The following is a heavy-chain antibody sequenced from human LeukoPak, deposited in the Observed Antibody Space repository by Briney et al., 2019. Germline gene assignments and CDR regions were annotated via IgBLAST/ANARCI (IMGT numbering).Heavy chain of an antibody. V-gene: IGHV3-7*01. D-gene: IGHD7-27*01. Sequence: GGSLRLSCTFSGLTFRGYWMNWVRQAPGKGLEWVANINPGGNEIRSVDSVKGRSIISRDNAKNSLDLQMSSLRVEDTAVYYCMCWGTDNHWGQGILVTVSS. CDR1: GLTFRGYW. CDR2: INPGGNEI. CDR3: MCWGTDNH. J-gene: IGHJ4*02.